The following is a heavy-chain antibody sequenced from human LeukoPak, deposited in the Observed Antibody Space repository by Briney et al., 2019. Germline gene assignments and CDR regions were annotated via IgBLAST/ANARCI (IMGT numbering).Heavy chain of an antibody. J-gene: IGHJ6*03. Sequence: PGGSLRLSCAASGFTFNSYAMHWVRQAPGKGLEYVSAISSNGGSTYYANSMKGRFTISRDNSKNTLYLQMGSLRAEGMAVYYCARGPGVTYYYYYMDVWGKGTTVTVSS. CDR2: ISSNGGST. V-gene: IGHV3-64*01. CDR3: ARGPGVTYYYYYMDV. CDR1: GFTFNSYA. D-gene: IGHD2-21*02.